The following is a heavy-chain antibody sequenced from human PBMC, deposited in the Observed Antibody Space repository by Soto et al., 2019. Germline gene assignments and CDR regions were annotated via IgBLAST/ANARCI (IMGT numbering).Heavy chain of an antibody. CDR2: ISAYNGKR. J-gene: IGHJ3*02. Sequence: QGQMLQPGDELKTPGASVRVYCTASGYPFTSYGISWVRQDPGQGLQQVAWISAYNGKRDTAQKFQGRVTMTLDTSTDTDNMELGDLTSADTAVYYCARGRIVASIHDAFEIWGQGTKVTVSS. V-gene: IGHV1-18*01. CDR1: GYPFTSYG. D-gene: IGHD5-12*01. CDR3: ARGRIVASIHDAFEI.